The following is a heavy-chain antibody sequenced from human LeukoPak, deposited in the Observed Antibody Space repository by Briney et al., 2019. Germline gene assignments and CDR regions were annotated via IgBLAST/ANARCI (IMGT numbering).Heavy chain of an antibody. CDR3: ARDPTHSHSGYDFYFDY. Sequence: GGSLRLSCAASGFTFSSYAMHWVRQAPGKGLEWVAVISYDGSNEYYADSVKGRFTISRDNSKNTLYLQMNSLRAEDTAVYYCARDPTHSHSGYDFYFDYWGQGTLVTVSS. V-gene: IGHV3-30-3*01. D-gene: IGHD5-12*01. CDR1: GFTFSSYA. CDR2: ISYDGSNE. J-gene: IGHJ4*02.